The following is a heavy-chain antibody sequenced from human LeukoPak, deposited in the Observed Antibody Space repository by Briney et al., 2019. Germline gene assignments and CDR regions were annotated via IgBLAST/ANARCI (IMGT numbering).Heavy chain of an antibody. CDR1: GGSISSYY. CDR2: IYYSGST. D-gene: IGHD3-10*01. Sequence: PSETLSLTCTVSGGSISSYYWSWIRQPPGKGLEWIGYIYYSGSTNYNPSLKSRVTISVDTSKNQFSLKLSSVAAADTAVYYCARVGPPRSVFDPWGQGTLVTVSS. V-gene: IGHV4-59*01. CDR3: ARVGPPRSVFDP. J-gene: IGHJ5*02.